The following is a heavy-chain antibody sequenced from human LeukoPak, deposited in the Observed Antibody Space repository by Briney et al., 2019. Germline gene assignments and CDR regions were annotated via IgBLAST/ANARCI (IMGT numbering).Heavy chain of an antibody. Sequence: GGSLRLSCAASGFTFSDYYMSWIRQAPGKGLEWVSHISSSGSTIYYADSVKGRFTISRDNAKNSLYLQMNSLRAEDTAVYYCARRAVAATYYYYYYGMDVWGQGTTVTVSS. V-gene: IGHV3-11*01. J-gene: IGHJ6*02. CDR3: ARRAVAATYYYYYYGMDV. D-gene: IGHD2-15*01. CDR2: ISSSGSTI. CDR1: GFTFSDYY.